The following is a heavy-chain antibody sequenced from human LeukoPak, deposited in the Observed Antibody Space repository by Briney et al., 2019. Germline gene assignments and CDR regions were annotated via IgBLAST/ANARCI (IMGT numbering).Heavy chain of an antibody. CDR1: GYTFTGYY. Sequence: GASVKVSCKASGYTFTGYYMHWVRQAPGQGLEWMGWINPNSGGTNYAQKFQGRVTMTRDASISTAYMELSRLRSDDTAVYYCARDILPLRLTIFFDYWGQGTLVTVSS. CDR2: INPNSGGT. J-gene: IGHJ4*02. D-gene: IGHD5-12*01. CDR3: ARDILPLRLTIFFDY. V-gene: IGHV1-2*02.